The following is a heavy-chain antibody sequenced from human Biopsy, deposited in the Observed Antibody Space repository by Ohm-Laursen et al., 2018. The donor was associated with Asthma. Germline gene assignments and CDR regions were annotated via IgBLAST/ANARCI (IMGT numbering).Heavy chain of an antibody. CDR3: ASDFPKDYVRYNFQF. Sequence: GASVEVSCKISGYSLTDLSMHWVRQAPGQGLEWMGGHDHEEGGTVNARRFQGRVTMTEDTSTDTVYMELSSLSSDDTAVYYCASDFPKDYVRYNFQFWGQGTLVTVSS. J-gene: IGHJ4*02. D-gene: IGHD4-17*01. V-gene: IGHV1-24*01. CDR1: GYSLTDLS. CDR2: HDHEEGGT.